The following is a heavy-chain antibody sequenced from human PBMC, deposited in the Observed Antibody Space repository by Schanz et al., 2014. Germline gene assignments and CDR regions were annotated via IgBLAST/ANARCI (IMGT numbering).Heavy chain of an antibody. D-gene: IGHD3-10*01. CDR1: GFSFSTHW. V-gene: IGHV3-7*04. CDR2: IGYDGSEK. CDR3: ARGPIPIQGVPMDF. J-gene: IGHJ4*02. Sequence: EVQLVESGGGLVQPGGSVRLSCGASGFSFSTHWMAWVRQAPGKGLEWVANIGYDGSEKYYVDSVKGRFTISRDNSKDTLYLQMSGLTPEDTAVYYCARGPIPIQGVPMDFWGQGTLVTVSS.